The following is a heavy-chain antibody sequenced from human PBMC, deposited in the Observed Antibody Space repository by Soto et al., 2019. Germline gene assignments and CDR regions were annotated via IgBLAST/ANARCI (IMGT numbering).Heavy chain of an antibody. D-gene: IGHD2-8*01. V-gene: IGHV4-39*01. Sequence: SETLSLTCTVSGGSISSSSYYWGWIRQPPGKGLEWIGSIYYSGSTYYNPSLKSRVTISVDTSKNQFSLKLSSVTAADTAVYYCARLVYRRLGDDWFDPWGQGTLVTVSS. J-gene: IGHJ5*02. CDR2: IYYSGST. CDR3: ARLVYRRLGDDWFDP. CDR1: GGSISSSSYY.